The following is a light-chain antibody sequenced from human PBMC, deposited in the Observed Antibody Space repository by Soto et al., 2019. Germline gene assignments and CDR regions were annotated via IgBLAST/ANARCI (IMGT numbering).Light chain of an antibody. Sequence: DIQMTQSPASLPASIGDTVSITCRASQGIRNDLSWFQQQPGKAPKRLIYAASSLQRGVPSRFSSSGSGTQFTLTISSLQPEDFGTYYCLQHNSHPWTFGQGTKV. J-gene: IGKJ1*01. CDR1: QGIRND. CDR3: LQHNSHPWT. CDR2: AAS. V-gene: IGKV1-17*01.